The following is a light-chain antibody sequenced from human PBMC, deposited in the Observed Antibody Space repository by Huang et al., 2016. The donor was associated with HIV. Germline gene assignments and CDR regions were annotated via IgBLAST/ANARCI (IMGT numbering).Light chain of an antibody. V-gene: IGKV3-11*01. CDR2: EAS. Sequence: EIVLTQSPGTLSLSPGERATLSCRASQSVSSYLAWYQQKPGQAPRLRIYEASHRSTGIPARCSGSGCGTDFTLTITSLEPEDFAVYYCHQRSDWLYTFGEGTKLEIK. CDR3: HQRSDWLYT. CDR1: QSVSSY. J-gene: IGKJ2*01.